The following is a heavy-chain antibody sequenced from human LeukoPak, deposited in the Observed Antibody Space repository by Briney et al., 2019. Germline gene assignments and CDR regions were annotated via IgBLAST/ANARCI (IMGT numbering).Heavy chain of an antibody. J-gene: IGHJ5*02. Sequence: ASVKASCKASGYTFTSYAMHWVRQAPGQRLEWMGWINAGNGNTKYSRKFQGRVTITRDTSASTAYMELSSLRSEDTAVYYCALGSGSYDWWFDPWGQGTLVTVSS. CDR1: GYTFTSYA. D-gene: IGHD3-10*01. CDR3: ALGSGSYDWWFDP. V-gene: IGHV1-3*01. CDR2: INAGNGNT.